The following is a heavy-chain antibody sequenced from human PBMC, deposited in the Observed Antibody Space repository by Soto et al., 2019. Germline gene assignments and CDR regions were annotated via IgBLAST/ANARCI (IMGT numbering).Heavy chain of an antibody. V-gene: IGHV1-8*01. CDR1: GYTFTSYD. CDR3: ASWKRVRGPANYYYGMDV. Sequence: ASVKVSCKASGYTFTSYDINWVRQATGQGLEWMGWMNPNSGNTGYARKFQGRVTMTRNTSISTAYMELSSLRSEDTAVYYCASWKRVRGPANYYYGMDVWGQGTRVTVSS. D-gene: IGHD3-10*01. CDR2: MNPNSGNT. J-gene: IGHJ6*02.